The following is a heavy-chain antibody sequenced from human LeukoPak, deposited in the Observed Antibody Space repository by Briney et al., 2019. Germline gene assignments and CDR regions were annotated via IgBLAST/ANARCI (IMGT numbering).Heavy chain of an antibody. CDR1: GFIISSYW. V-gene: IGHV3-7*01. CDR2: INRDGTKK. J-gene: IGHJ4*02. Sequence: PGGPLRLSCEASGFIISSYWMIWVRQAAGKGLEWVANINRDGTKKYYVDSVEGRFTIPRDNAKNSIYLQMNSLRVEDTAVYFCVRDDDASIGKIYYDRFDQWGQGTLVTVSS. D-gene: IGHD3-3*01. CDR3: VRDDDASIGKIYYDRFDQ.